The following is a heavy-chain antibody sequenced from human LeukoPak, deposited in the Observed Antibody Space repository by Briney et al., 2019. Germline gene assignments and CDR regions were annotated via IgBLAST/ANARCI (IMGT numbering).Heavy chain of an antibody. CDR2: VNPHSGVR. J-gene: IGHJ4*02. Sequence: ASVKVSFKSSGFTFSDYYIHWMRQAPGQGLEWMGYVNPHSGVRSSPQKFQGRVTMTPDTSISVVYMELSSLTSDDTDIYYCVREGNDLLSKNFDYWGQGTLVTVSS. V-gene: IGHV1-2*02. D-gene: IGHD2/OR15-2a*01. CDR3: VREGNDLLSKNFDY. CDR1: GFTFSDYY.